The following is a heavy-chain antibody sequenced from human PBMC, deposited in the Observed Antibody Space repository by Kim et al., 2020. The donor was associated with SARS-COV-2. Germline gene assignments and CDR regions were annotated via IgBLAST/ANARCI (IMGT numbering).Heavy chain of an antibody. J-gene: IGHJ4*02. Sequence: ADSVKGRFTISRDNAKNSLYLQMNSLRDEDTAVYYCARGTNDSSGKYGGYWGQGTLVTVSS. D-gene: IGHD3-22*01. CDR3: ARGTNDSSGKYGGY. V-gene: IGHV3-48*02.